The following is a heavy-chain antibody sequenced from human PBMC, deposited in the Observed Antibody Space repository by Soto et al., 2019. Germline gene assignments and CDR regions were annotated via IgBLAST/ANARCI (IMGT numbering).Heavy chain of an antibody. CDR3: ASTTTVTPYYFEY. CDR2: ISSSGITI. J-gene: IGHJ4*02. Sequence: GGSLRLSCAASGFTFSSYEMNWVRQAPGKGLERVSYISSSGITIHYADSVKGRFTISRDNAKNSLYLQMNSLRAEDTAVYYCASTTTVTPYYFEYWGQGTLVTVSS. CDR1: GFTFSSYE. V-gene: IGHV3-48*03. D-gene: IGHD4-17*01.